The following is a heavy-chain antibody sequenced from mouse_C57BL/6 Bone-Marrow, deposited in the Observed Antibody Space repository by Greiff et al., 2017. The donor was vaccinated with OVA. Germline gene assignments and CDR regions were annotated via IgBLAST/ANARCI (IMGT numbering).Heavy chain of an antibody. CDR1: GFTFSSYA. CDR3: ARAFYFDV. V-gene: IGHV5-4*01. Sequence: EVQLMESGGGLVKPGGSLKLSCAASGFTFSSYAMSWVRQTPEKRLEWVATISDGGSYTYYPDNVKGRFTISRDNAKNNLYLQMSHLKSEDTAMYYCARAFYFDVWGTGTTVTVSS. J-gene: IGHJ1*03. CDR2: ISDGGSYT.